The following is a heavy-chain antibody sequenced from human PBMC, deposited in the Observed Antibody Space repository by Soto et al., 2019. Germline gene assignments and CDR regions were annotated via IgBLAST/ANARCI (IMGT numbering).Heavy chain of an antibody. CDR1: GGSISSGGYY. D-gene: IGHD6-19*01. V-gene: IGHV4-31*03. J-gene: IGHJ6*02. CDR2: IYYSGST. Sequence: QVQLQESGPGLVKPSQTLSLTCTVSGGSISSGGYYWSWIRKNPGKGLVCIGYIYYSGSTYYNPSLKSRVTISVDTSKNQFSLKLSSVTAADTAVYYCARGDGSGWYNRYYYGMDVWGQGTTVTVSS. CDR3: ARGDGSGWYNRYYYGMDV.